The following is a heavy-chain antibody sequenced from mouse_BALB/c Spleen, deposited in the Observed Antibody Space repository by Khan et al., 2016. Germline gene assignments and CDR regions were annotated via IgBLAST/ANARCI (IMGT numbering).Heavy chain of an antibody. V-gene: IGHV2-6-7*01. Sequence: QVQLKESGPGLVAPSQSLSITCTVSGFSLTGYGVNWVRQPPGKGLEWLGMIGGDGSTAYNDGLKSRLSISKDNSKFQLFFQTTRLPTDDTAMYYCASVWGDYWGQGTSLTVSS. CDR2: IGGDGST. CDR3: ASVWGDY. CDR1: GFSLTGYG. D-gene: IGHD2-10*02. J-gene: IGHJ4*01.